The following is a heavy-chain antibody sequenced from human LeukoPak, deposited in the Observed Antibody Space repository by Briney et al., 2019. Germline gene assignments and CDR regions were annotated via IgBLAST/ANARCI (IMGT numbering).Heavy chain of an antibody. V-gene: IGHV3-23*01. CDR2: ITGSGSGA. D-gene: IGHD3-22*01. CDR1: GFTFSSFA. J-gene: IGHJ4*02. CDR3: ARPIYYDSSGDYYFDY. Sequence: GGSLRLSCAASGFTFSSFAINWVRQAPGKGLEWVSVITGSGSGADYADSVKGRFTISRDNSQNTLYLQVNSLRAEDTAVYYCARPIYYDSSGDYYFDYWGQGTLVTVSS.